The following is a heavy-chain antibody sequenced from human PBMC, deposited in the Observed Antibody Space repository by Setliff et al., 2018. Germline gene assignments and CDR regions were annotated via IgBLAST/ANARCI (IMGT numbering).Heavy chain of an antibody. CDR3: AREGVDTRSSTDYRYYMDV. CDR1: GYTFNNYF. Sequence: GASVKVSCKASGYTFNNYFLHWVRQAPGQGLEWMGRFHPYSGHTNYAQNFQGRVTMTMDASITTVYMELSRLTSDDTAVYYCAREGVDTRSSTDYRYYMDVWGKGTTVTVSS. V-gene: IGHV1-2*06. D-gene: IGHD5-18*01. J-gene: IGHJ6*03. CDR2: FHPYSGHT.